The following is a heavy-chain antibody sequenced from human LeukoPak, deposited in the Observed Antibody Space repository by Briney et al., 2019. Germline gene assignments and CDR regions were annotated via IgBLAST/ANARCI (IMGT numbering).Heavy chain of an antibody. J-gene: IGHJ6*03. Sequence: GGSLRLSCGASGFNFSTYSMNWVRQAPGRGLEWLSYISSTSNPIYYADSVKGRFTISRDNSKNTLYLQMNSLRAEDTAVYYCARRPYYYYYYMDVWGKGTTVSVSS. D-gene: IGHD6-6*01. V-gene: IGHV3-48*01. CDR3: ARRPYYYYYYMDV. CDR1: GFNFSTYS. CDR2: ISSTSNPI.